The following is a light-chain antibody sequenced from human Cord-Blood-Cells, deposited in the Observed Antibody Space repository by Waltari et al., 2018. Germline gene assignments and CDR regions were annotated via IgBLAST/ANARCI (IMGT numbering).Light chain of an antibody. V-gene: IGLV2-23*01. CDR3: CSYAGSSTWV. CDR2: EGS. J-gene: IGLJ3*02. Sequence: QSALTQPASVSGSPGQSITISCTGTSSDVGRYNPLSWYQQHPGKAPKLKIYEGSKRLSGVSNRFSGYKSGNTASLTISGLQAEDEADYYCCSYAGSSTWVFGGGTKLTVL. CDR1: SSDVGRYNP.